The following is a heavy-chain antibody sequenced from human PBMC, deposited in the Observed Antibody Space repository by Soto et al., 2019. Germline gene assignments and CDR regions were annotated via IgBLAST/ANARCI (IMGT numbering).Heavy chain of an antibody. CDR1: GGSISSSSYY. CDR2: IYYSGST. Sequence: PSETLSLTCTVSGGSISSSSYYWGWIRQPPGKGLEWIGSIYYSGSTYYNPSLKSRVTISVDTSKNQFSLKLSSVTAADTAVYYCARRRRYSSSSPWFDPWGQGTLVTVSS. V-gene: IGHV4-39*01. CDR3: ARRRRYSSSSPWFDP. J-gene: IGHJ5*02. D-gene: IGHD6-6*01.